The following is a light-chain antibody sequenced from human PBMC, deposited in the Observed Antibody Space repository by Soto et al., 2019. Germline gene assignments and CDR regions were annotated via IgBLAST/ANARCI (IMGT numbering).Light chain of an antibody. CDR3: QQRSNWPPIT. Sequence: EVVLTQSPAILSVSPGESATLSCRASQSVSSSLAWYQQNPGQAPRLLLYDASNRATGIPARFSGGGSGTDFTLTIDNLEPEDFAIYYCQQRSNWPPITFGQGTRLEIK. CDR1: QSVSSS. V-gene: IGKV3-11*01. J-gene: IGKJ5*01. CDR2: DAS.